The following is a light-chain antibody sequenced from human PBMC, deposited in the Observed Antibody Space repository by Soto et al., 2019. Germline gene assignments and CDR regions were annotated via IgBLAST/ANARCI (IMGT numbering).Light chain of an antibody. CDR3: QQRSNGPPIT. J-gene: IGKJ5*01. V-gene: IGKV3-11*01. CDR1: HSVSSN. Sequence: TQLPSTQNVSEGERATLSCRASHSVSSNLAWYQQKPGQAPRILIYDASNRATGIPARFSGSGSGTDFTLTISSLEPEDFAVYYCQQRSNGPPITFGQGTRLEIK. CDR2: DAS.